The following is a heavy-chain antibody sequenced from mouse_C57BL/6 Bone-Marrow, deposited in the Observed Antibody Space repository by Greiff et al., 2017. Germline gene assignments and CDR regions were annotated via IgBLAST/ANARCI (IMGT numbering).Heavy chain of an antibody. CDR1: GYTFTSYW. Sequence: VQLQQPGAELVKPGASVKLSCKASGYTFTSYWMQWVKQGPGQGLEWIGEIDPSDSYTNYNQKFKGKATLTVDTSSSTAYMQLSSLTSEDSAVYYCARESNWDVYWYFDVWGTGTTVTVSS. V-gene: IGHV1-50*01. D-gene: IGHD4-1*01. CDR3: ARESNWDVYWYFDV. CDR2: IDPSDSYT. J-gene: IGHJ1*03.